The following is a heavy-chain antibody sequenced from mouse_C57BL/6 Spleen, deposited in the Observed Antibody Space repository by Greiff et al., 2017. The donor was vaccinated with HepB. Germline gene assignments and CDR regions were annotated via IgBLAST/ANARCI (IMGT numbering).Heavy chain of an antibody. D-gene: IGHD2-4*01. CDR2: IYPGNSDT. J-gene: IGHJ4*01. CDR1: GYTFTSYW. CDR3: TRLGYDYEGYYAMDY. V-gene: IGHV1-5*01. Sequence: EVQLQESGTVLARPGASVKMSCKTSGYTFTSYWMHWVKQRPGQGLEWIGAIYPGNSDTSYNQKFKGKAKLTAVTSASTAYMELSSLTNEDSAVYYCTRLGYDYEGYYAMDYWGQGTSVTVSS.